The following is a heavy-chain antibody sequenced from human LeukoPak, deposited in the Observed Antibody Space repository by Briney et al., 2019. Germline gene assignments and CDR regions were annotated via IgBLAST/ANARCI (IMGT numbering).Heavy chain of an antibody. CDR3: AREWFGESPPDY. V-gene: IGHV3-21*01. J-gene: IGHJ4*02. CDR1: GFTFSSYS. Sequence: GGSLRLSCAASGFTFSSYSMNWVRQAPGKGLEWVSSISSSSSYIYYADSVKGRFTIPRDNAKNSLYLQMNSLRAEDTAVYYCAREWFGESPPDYWGQGTLVTVSS. CDR2: ISSSSSYI. D-gene: IGHD3-10*01.